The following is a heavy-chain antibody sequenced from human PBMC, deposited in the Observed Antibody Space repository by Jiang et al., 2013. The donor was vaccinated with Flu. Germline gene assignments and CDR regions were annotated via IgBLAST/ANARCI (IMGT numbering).Heavy chain of an antibody. Sequence: EWMERLIPVTLYQLQPSFQGHVTFSFDKSISTAYLQWSSLKASDTAIYYCARSGYTPDTWFDPWGQGTLVTVSS. CDR2: LIPVTLY. D-gene: IGHD5-18*01. CDR3: ARSGYTPDTWFDP. J-gene: IGHJ5*02. V-gene: IGHV5-10-1*01.